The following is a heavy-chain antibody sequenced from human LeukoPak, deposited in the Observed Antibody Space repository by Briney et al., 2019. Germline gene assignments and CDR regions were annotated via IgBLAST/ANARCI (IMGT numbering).Heavy chain of an antibody. Sequence: SETLSLTCAVYGGSFSGYYWSWIRQPPGKGLEWIGEINHSGSTNYNPSLKSRVTISVDTSKNQFSLKLSSVTAADTAVYYCARLSLFLDWFDPWGQGTLVTVSS. CDR2: INHSGST. J-gene: IGHJ5*02. CDR1: GGSFSGYY. D-gene: IGHD3-3*01. CDR3: ARLSLFLDWFDP. V-gene: IGHV4-34*01.